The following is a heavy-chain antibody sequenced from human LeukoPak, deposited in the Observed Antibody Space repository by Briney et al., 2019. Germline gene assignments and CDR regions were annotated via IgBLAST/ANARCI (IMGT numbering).Heavy chain of an antibody. V-gene: IGHV4-59*01. J-gene: IGHJ4*02. CDR3: ARGRREYYYDSSGYNYFDY. CDR1: GGSISSYY. CDR2: IYYSGST. Sequence: PSETLPLTCTVSGGSISSYYWSWIRQPPGKGLEWIGYIYYSGSTNYNPSLKSRVTISVDTSKNQFSLKLSSVTAADTAVYYCARGRREYYYDSSGYNYFDYWGQGTLVTVSS. D-gene: IGHD3-22*01.